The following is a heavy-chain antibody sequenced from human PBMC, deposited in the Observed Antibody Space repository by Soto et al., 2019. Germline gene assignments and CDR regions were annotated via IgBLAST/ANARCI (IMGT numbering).Heavy chain of an antibody. CDR3: ARREQWLAGYFDY. Sequence: PSETLSLTCSVSGDSISSSGFYWCWSRQPPGKGLEWIGSIYYSGSTYYNPSHKSRVTISIGTSQNQFSLKLRSVTAADTAVYYCARREQWLAGYFDYWGQGTLVTVSS. V-gene: IGHV4-39*01. J-gene: IGHJ4*02. D-gene: IGHD6-19*01. CDR2: IYYSGST. CDR1: GDSISSSGFY.